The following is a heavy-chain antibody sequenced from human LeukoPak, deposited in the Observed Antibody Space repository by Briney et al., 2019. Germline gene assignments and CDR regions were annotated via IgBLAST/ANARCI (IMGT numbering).Heavy chain of an antibody. CDR2: IKQDGSEE. Sequence: GGSLRLSCAASGLIFSSYWMSWARQAPGKGLEWVANIKQDGSEEYYVDSVKGRFTISRDNAKNSLYLQMNSLRADDTALYYCAKDWSYGGNSWKYFGSWGRGVLVTVSS. J-gene: IGHJ4*02. CDR1: GLIFSSYW. D-gene: IGHD4-23*01. CDR3: AKDWSYGGNSWKYFGS. V-gene: IGHV3-7*03.